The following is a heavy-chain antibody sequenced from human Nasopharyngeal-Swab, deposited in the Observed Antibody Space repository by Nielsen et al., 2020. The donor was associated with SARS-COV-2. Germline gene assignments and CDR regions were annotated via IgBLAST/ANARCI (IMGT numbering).Heavy chain of an antibody. J-gene: IGHJ4*02. CDR3: ARGGGWYGFDY. D-gene: IGHD6-19*01. CDR1: GFTFSSYW. V-gene: IGHV3-7*01. Sequence: GESLKISCAASGFTFSSYWMTWVRQAPGKGLEWVANIKQDGSEKYYVDSVKGRFSISRDNTKNSLYLQMNSLRAEGTAVYYCARGGGWYGFDYWGQGTLVTVSS. CDR2: IKQDGSEK.